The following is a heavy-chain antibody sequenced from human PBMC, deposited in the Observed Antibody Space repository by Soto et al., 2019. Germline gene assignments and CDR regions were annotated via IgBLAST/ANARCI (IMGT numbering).Heavy chain of an antibody. V-gene: IGHV4-31*03. CDR3: PRDFAALSPGFGGLRGEWFDP. CDR1: GGSISSGCYY. Sequence: SETLSLTCTVSGGSISSGCYYWSWIRQHPGKGLGWIGYIYYIGSTYYNPSLKSRVTISADTSKNQFSLKLSSVTAADTAVYYCPRDFAALSPGFGGLRGEWFDPWGEGTLVTVSS. J-gene: IGHJ5*02. CDR2: IYYIGST. D-gene: IGHD3-10*01.